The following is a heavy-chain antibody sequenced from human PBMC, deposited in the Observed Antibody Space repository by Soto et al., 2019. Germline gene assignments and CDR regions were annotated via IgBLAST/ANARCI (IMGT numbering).Heavy chain of an antibody. D-gene: IGHD4-17*01. Sequence: QVQLQESGPGLVKPSETLSLTCTVSGGSISSYYWSWIRQPPGKGLEWIGYIYYSGSTNYNPSLTGRIXISVDTSKNQFSLKLSSVTAADTAVYYCARGLGVTSSWFDPWGQGTLVTVSS. CDR2: IYYSGST. CDR1: GGSISSYY. V-gene: IGHV4-59*01. CDR3: ARGLGVTSSWFDP. J-gene: IGHJ5*02.